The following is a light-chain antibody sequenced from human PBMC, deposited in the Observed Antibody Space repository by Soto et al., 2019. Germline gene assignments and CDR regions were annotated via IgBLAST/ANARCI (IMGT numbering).Light chain of an antibody. V-gene: IGKV1-33*01. J-gene: IGKJ2*01. CDR1: QDISNF. CDR2: DVS. Sequence: DVQMTQSPSSLSASVGDRVTITCQASQDISNFLNWYHQAPGKAPQLLIYDVSNLQPGVASRFSGSGSGTDFTFTISSLQPDDFATYYCQQYNSYAYTFGQGTKLEIK. CDR3: QQYNSYAYT.